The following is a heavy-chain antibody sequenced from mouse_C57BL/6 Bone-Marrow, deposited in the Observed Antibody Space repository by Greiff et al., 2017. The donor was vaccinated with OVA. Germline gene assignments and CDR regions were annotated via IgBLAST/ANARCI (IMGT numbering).Heavy chain of an antibody. V-gene: IGHV1-64*01. CDR2: IYPDSGST. CDR1: GYTFTSYW. J-gene: IGHJ2*01. D-gene: IGHD2-1*01. CDR3: AGGNKSPFDY. Sequence: QVQLQQPGAELVKPGASVKLSCKASGYTFTSYWMHWVKQRPGQGLEWIGMIYPDSGSTNYNEKFKSKATLTVDKSSSTAYMQHSSLTSEDAAVYYCAGGNKSPFDYWGQGTTLTVSS.